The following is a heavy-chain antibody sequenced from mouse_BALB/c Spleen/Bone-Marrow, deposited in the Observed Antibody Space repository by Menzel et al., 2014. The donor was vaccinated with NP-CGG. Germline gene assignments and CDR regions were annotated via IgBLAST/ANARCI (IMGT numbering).Heavy chain of an antibody. V-gene: IGHV3-2*02. Sequence: QIPQSGPGLVKPSQSMSLTCSVTGYSITSDYAWNWIRQFPGQTLEWMGYISYSGSNIYKPSLNRRISITQDTSKNQFCRQLKSVTTEDTATYYCARVGYVGAMDHRPQSTPVP. CDR2: ISYSGSN. D-gene: IGHD2-10*02. J-gene: IGHJ4*01. CDR3: ARVGYVGAMDH. CDR1: GYSITSDYA.